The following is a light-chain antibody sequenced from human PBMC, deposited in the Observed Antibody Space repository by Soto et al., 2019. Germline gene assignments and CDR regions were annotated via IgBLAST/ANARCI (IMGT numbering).Light chain of an antibody. CDR2: GAF. CDR3: PQFDDSRPAFT. V-gene: IGKV3-20*01. J-gene: IGKJ2*01. Sequence: ESVLTQSPGTLSLSPGERATLSCRASQTVNSKFLNWYQHKPGQAPRLLIYGAFIRATGIPDRFSGSRSGTDLPLTLTGLEPADSAVYCCPQFDDSRPAFTFGQGTKLEI. CDR1: QTVNSKF.